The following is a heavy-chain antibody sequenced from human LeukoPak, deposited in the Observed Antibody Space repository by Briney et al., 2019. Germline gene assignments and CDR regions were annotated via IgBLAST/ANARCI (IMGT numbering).Heavy chain of an antibody. CDR3: ARDYGGNLEY. J-gene: IGHJ4*02. CDR1: GFTFNIYW. V-gene: IGHV3-7*01. D-gene: IGHD4-23*01. CDR2: IEQDGSTK. Sequence: PGGSLRLSCAASGFTFNIYWMAWVRQAPGKGLEWVANIEQDGSTKYYADSVKGRFTISRDNAKNSLYLQMNSLRAEDTAVYYCARDYGGNLEYWGQGTPVTVSS.